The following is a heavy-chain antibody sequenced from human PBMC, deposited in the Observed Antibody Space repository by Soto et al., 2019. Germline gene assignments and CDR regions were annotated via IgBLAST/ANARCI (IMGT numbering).Heavy chain of an antibody. CDR3: ARDLGHELRFLEWSPVHY. D-gene: IGHD3-3*01. V-gene: IGHV3-30-3*01. CDR2: ISYDGSNK. CDR1: GFTFSSYA. Sequence: GGSLRLSCAASGFTFSSYAMHWVRQAPGKGLEWVAVISYDGSNKYYADSVKGRFTISRDNSKNTLYLQMNSLRAEDTAVYYCARDLGHELRFLEWSPVHYWGQGTLDIVSS. J-gene: IGHJ4*02.